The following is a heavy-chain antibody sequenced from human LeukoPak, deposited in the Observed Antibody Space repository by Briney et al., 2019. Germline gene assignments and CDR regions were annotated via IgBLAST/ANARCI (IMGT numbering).Heavy chain of an antibody. V-gene: IGHV3-30*02. CDR1: GFTFSGNG. J-gene: IGHJ4*02. CDR2: IRFDGSNK. CDR3: ARNWGSYYFDY. Sequence: GGSLRLSCAASGFTFSGNGMHWVRQAPGKGLEWVAFIRFDGSNKYYADSVKGRFTISRDNSKNTLYLEMNSLRAEDTAVYCCARNWGSYYFDYWGQGSLVTVSS. D-gene: IGHD7-27*01.